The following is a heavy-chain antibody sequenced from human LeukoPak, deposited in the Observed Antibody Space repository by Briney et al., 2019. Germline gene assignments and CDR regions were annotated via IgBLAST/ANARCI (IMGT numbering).Heavy chain of an antibody. Sequence: GGSLRLSCAASGFTFSSSAMSWVRQAPGKGLEWASAISNNGGYTYYADSVQGRFTISRDNSKSTLCLQMSSLRAEDTAVYYCAKQLGYCSDGSCYFPYWGQGTLVTVSS. V-gene: IGHV3-23*01. CDR2: ISNNGGYT. CDR1: GFTFSSSA. CDR3: AKQLGYCSDGSCYFPY. J-gene: IGHJ4*02. D-gene: IGHD2-15*01.